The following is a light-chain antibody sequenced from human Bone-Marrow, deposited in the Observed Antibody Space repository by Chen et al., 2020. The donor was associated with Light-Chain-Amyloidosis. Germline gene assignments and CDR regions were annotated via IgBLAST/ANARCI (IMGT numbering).Light chain of an antibody. CDR2: RDT. Sequence: SSELPQPPSVSVSPGPTARITCSGDDLPTKYAYWYQQKPGQAPVLVIHRDTGRPSGISERFSGSSSGTTATLTISGVQAEDEADYHCQSADSSGTYEVIFGGGTKLTVL. CDR1: DLPTKY. J-gene: IGLJ2*01. CDR3: QSADSSGTYEVI. V-gene: IGLV3-25*03.